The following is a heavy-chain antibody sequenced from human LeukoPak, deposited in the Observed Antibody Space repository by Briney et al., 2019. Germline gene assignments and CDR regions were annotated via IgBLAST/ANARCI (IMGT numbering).Heavy chain of an antibody. J-gene: IGHJ4*02. CDR1: GFIFSSYW. CDR3: ARMDIGLVRD. CDR2: IKQDGSEK. V-gene: IGHV3-7*01. D-gene: IGHD3-10*02. Sequence: GGSLRLSCATSGFIFSSYWVTWVRQAPGKGLEWVANIKQDGSEKYYVDSVKGRFTISRDNAKNSLSLQMNSLRAEDTAVYYCARMDIGLVRDWGQGTLVTVSS.